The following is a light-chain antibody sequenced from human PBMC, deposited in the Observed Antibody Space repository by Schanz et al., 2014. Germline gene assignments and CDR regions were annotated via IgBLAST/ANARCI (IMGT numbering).Light chain of an antibody. CDR2: DVS. CDR3: CSYAGSGTVV. Sequence: QSALTQPASVSGSPGQSITISCTGTSRDVGGYNYVSWYQQHPGKAPKLMIYDVSTRPSGVSNRFSGSKSGNTASLTISGLQAEDEADYYCCSYAGSGTVVFGGGTKLTVL. V-gene: IGLV2-14*03. J-gene: IGLJ2*01. CDR1: SRDVGGYNY.